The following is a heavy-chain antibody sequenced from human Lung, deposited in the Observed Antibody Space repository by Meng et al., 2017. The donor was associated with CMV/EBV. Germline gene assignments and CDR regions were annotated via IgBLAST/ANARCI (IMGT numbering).Heavy chain of an antibody. CDR1: GGSIGSGNW. V-gene: IGHV4-4*03. D-gene: IGHD6-19*01. CDR2: IYHSGST. CDR3: ASFPPPGKQWLVTDY. J-gene: IGHJ4*02. Sequence: EEWGPGLVNLLGTLSLTCAFSGGSIGSGNWWSWVRQPPGKGLEWIGEIYHSGSTNYNPSLKSRVTISVDKSKNQFSLKLSSVTAADTAVYYCASFPPPGKQWLVTDYWGQGTLVTVSS.